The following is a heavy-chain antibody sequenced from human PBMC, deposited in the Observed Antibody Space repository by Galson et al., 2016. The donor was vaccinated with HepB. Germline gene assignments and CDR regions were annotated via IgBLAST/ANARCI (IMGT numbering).Heavy chain of an antibody. V-gene: IGHV1-3*01. J-gene: IGHJ6*02. Sequence: SVKVSCKASGYNFTNYAMQWVRQAPGQRLEWMGWIKAGNGNTKYSQKFQGRISITRDTSASTAYMEVRALRSEDTAVFYCARTPAAASLYYYGMDVWSQGTMVTVSS. D-gene: IGHD2-2*01. CDR3: ARTPAAASLYYYGMDV. CDR2: IKAGNGNT. CDR1: GYNFTNYA.